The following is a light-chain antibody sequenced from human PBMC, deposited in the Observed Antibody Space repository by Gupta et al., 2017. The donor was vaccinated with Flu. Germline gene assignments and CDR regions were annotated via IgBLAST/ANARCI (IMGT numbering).Light chain of an antibody. CDR3: VLYMGNGIAV. V-gene: IGLV8-61*01. CDR2: TTN. Sequence: TVTLTCGLSPGSVSSNNYPSWYQQAPGQAPRTLIYTTNTRSAGVPDRFSGSILGNKAALSITGAQADDGSDYYCVLYMGNGIAVFGGGAQATRP. J-gene: IGLJ3*02. CDR1: PGSVSSNNY.